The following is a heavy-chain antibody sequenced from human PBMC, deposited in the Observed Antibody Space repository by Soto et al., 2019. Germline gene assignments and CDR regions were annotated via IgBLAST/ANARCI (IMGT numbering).Heavy chain of an antibody. J-gene: IGHJ4*02. CDR1: GYTFTSYD. V-gene: IGHV1-8*01. CDR2: MNPNSGNT. D-gene: IGHD6-19*01. CDR3: ARSVEWLASFDY. Sequence: GASVKVSCKASGYTFTSYDINWVRQATGQGLEWMGWMNPNSGNTGYAQKFQGRVTMTRNTSISTAYMELSGLRSEDTAVYYCARSVEWLASFDYWGQGTLVTVSS.